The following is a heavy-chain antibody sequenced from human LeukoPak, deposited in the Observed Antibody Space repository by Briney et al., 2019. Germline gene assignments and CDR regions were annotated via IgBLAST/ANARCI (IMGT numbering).Heavy chain of an antibody. CDR3: AKDSSTRRVVVITTFWFDP. J-gene: IGHJ5*02. V-gene: IGHV3-23*01. Sequence: GGSLRLSCAASGFTFSSFAMSWVRQAPGKGLEWVSAISGSGGSTYYADSVKGRFSISRDNSKNTLYLQMNSLRAEDTAVYYCAKDSSTRRVVVITTFWFDPWGQGTLVTASS. D-gene: IGHD3-22*01. CDR1: GFTFSSFA. CDR2: ISGSGGST.